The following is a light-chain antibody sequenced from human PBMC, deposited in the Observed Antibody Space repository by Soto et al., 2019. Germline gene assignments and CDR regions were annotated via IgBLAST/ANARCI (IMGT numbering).Light chain of an antibody. CDR2: AAS. J-gene: IGKJ1*01. V-gene: IGKV1-27*01. Sequence: ENKMKMSPSSLSATVEDRVTITRRASQGISNYLAWYQQKPGKVPKLLISAASTLQSGVPSRFSGSGSGTDFTLTISSLQPEDVATYYCQEYNSAPRPFGHGSKVDI. CDR1: QGISNY. CDR3: QEYNSAPRP.